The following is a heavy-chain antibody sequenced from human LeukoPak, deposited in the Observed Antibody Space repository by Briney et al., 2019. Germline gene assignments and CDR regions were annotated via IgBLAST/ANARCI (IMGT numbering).Heavy chain of an antibody. CDR3: ARGVLRYFDWHGGWFDP. CDR2: MNPNSGNT. V-gene: IGHV1-8*01. D-gene: IGHD3-9*01. J-gene: IGHJ5*02. Sequence: ASVKVSCKASGYTFTSYDINWVRQATGQGLEWMGWMNPNSGNTGYAQKFQGRVTMTRNTSISTAYMELSSLRSEDTAVYYCARGVLRYFDWHGGWFDPWGQGTLVTVSS. CDR1: GYTFTSYD.